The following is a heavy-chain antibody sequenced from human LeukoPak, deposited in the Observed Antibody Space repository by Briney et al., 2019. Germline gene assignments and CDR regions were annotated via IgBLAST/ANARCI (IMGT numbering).Heavy chain of an antibody. CDR3: AGNDFYYFDY. CDR1: GGSTSSGDYY. D-gene: IGHD1-1*01. CDR2: IYYSGAT. J-gene: IGHJ4*02. V-gene: IGHV4-39*01. Sequence: PSQTLSLTCTVSGGSTSSGDYYWSWIRQPPGKGLEWIGAIYYSGATYYNPSLKSRVTISVDTSKNEVSLKLSSVTVADTAVYYCAGNDFYYFDYWGQGTLVTVSS.